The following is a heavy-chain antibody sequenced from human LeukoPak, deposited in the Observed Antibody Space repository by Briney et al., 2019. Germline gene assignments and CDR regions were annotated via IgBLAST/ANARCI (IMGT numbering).Heavy chain of an antibody. D-gene: IGHD4-17*01. J-gene: IGHJ4*02. Sequence: GGSLRHSCAASGFTFSNYGMHWVRQAPGKGLEWVAVIWYDGNNKYYADSVKGRFTLSRDNSKNTLYLQMNSLRAEDTAVYYCARGYGDYVNYFDYWGQGTLVTVSS. CDR2: IWYDGNNK. V-gene: IGHV3-33*01. CDR3: ARGYGDYVNYFDY. CDR1: GFTFSNYG.